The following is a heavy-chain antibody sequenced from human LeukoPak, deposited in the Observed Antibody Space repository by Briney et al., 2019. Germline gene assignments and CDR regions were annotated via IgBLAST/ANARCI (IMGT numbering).Heavy chain of an antibody. Sequence: SETLSLTCAVYGGSFSGYYWSWIRQPPGKGLEWIGEINHSGSTNYNPSLKSRVTISVDTSKNQFSLKLSSVTAADTAVYYCARGSFWSGYYTGLRRQVAFDYWGQGTLVTVSS. D-gene: IGHD3-3*01. V-gene: IGHV4-34*01. CDR3: ARGSFWSGYYTGLRRQVAFDY. J-gene: IGHJ4*02. CDR2: INHSGST. CDR1: GGSFSGYY.